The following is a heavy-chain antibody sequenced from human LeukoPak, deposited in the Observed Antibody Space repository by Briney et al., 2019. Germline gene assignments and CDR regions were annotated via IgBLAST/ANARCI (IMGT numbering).Heavy chain of an antibody. Sequence: GGSLRLSCAASGFTFSTYAMSWVRQAPGKGLEWVSAISGSGSSTYYADSVKGRFTIPRDNSKNTLYLQMNSLRVEDTAVYYCAKELSETYFDYWGQGTLVTVSS. CDR1: GFTFSTYA. CDR3: AKELSETYFDY. D-gene: IGHD2-8*01. V-gene: IGHV3-23*01. CDR2: ISGSGSST. J-gene: IGHJ4*02.